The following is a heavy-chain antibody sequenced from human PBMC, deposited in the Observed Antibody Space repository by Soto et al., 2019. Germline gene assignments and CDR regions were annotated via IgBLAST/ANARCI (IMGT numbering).Heavy chain of an antibody. V-gene: IGHV1-46*01. Sequence: ASVKVSCKASGYTFTIYYMHWVRQAPGQGLEWMGIINPSGGSTSYAQKFQGRVTMTRDTSTSTVYMELSSLRSEDTAVYYCARATDSSGYPNPIDYWGQGTLVTVSS. J-gene: IGHJ4*02. CDR2: INPSGGST. CDR1: GYTFTIYY. CDR3: ARATDSSGYPNPIDY. D-gene: IGHD3-22*01.